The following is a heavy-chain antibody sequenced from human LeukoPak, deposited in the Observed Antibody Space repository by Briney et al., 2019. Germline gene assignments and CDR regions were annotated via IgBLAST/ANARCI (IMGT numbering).Heavy chain of an antibody. CDR1: GGSISSYY. V-gene: IGHV4-59*01. D-gene: IGHD4-17*01. Sequence: PSETLSLTCTVSGGSISSYYWSWIRQPPGKGLEWIGYIYYSESTNYNPSLKSRVTISVDTSKNQFSLKLSSVTAADTAAYYCAIQDSYGDYGFAAFDTWGQGTMVTVSS. CDR3: AIQDSYGDYGFAAFDT. CDR2: IYYSEST. J-gene: IGHJ3*02.